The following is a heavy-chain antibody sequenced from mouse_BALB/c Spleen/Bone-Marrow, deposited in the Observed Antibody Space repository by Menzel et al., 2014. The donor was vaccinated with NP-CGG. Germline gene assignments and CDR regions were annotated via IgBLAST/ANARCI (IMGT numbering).Heavy chain of an antibody. CDR2: INSNGGST. CDR3: ARQGYPYFDY. D-gene: IGHD2-14*01. Sequence: EVKLMDSGGGLVKLGGSLKLSYAASGFTFSSYYMSWVRQTPEKRLELVAAINSNGGSTYYPDTVKGRFTISRDNAKNTLYLQMSSLKSEDTALYYCARQGYPYFDYWGQGTTLTVSS. V-gene: IGHV5-6-2*01. CDR1: GFTFSSYY. J-gene: IGHJ2*01.